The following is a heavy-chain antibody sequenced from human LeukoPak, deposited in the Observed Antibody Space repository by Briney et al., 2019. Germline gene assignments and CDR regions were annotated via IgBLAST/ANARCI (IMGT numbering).Heavy chain of an antibody. CDR1: GFTLSNYW. V-gene: IGHV3-74*03. D-gene: IGHD5-24*01. CDR3: ARVTDGYNFDY. CDR2: INEPGTWQ. J-gene: IGHJ4*02. Sequence: GGSLRLSCAASGFTLSNYWVHWVRQAPGEGLVWVSRINEPGTWQTYEDSVKGRFTISRDNSKNTLHLQMNSLRAEDTAVYYCARVTDGYNFDYWGQGTLVTVSS.